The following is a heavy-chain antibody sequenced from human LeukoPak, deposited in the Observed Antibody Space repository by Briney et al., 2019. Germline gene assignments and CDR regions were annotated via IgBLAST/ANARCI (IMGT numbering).Heavy chain of an antibody. CDR1: GYTFTGYY. CDR2: ISAYNGNT. CDR3: ARDPSNTPGLVPQGY. V-gene: IGHV1-18*04. J-gene: IGHJ4*02. Sequence: ASMKVSCKASGYTFTGYYMHWVRQAPGQGLEWMGWISAYNGNTNYAQKLQGRVTMTTDTSTSTAYMELRSLRSDDTAVYYCARDPSNTPGLVPQGYWGQGTLVTVSS. D-gene: IGHD2-8*02.